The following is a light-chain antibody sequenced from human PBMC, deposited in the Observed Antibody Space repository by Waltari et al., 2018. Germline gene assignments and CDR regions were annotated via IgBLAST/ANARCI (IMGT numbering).Light chain of an antibody. CDR2: ANY. Sequence: QSVLTQPPLASGTPGQRVTISCSGNSSNIGINTVTWYPQLPGTAPKLLIYANYHRPSGVPDRFSASKSDTSASLAISGLQSEDEADYFCATWDDSLNGRVFGGGTKLAVL. V-gene: IGLV1-44*01. CDR3: ATWDDSLNGRV. CDR1: SSNIGINT. J-gene: IGLJ3*02.